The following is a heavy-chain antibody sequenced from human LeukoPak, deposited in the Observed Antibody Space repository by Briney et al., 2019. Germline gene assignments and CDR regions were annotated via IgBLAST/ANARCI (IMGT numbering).Heavy chain of an antibody. CDR1: GGSISGYY. CDR3: AREAKFASAAGLDV. CDR2: LYASGST. V-gene: IGHV4-4*07. J-gene: IGHJ6*02. Sequence: SETLSLTCTVSGGSISGYYWSWIRQPAGKGLEWIGRLYASGSTNYNPSLKSRLTLSGDTSKNQFSLNLSSVTAADTAVYYCAREAKFASAAGLDVWGQGTTVTVSS. D-gene: IGHD2-21*01.